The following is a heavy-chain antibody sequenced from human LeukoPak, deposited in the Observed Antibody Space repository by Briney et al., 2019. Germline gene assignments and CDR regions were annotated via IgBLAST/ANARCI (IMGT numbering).Heavy chain of an antibody. V-gene: IGHV1-2*02. Sequence: GASVKVSCKASGYTFTGYYMHWVRQAPGQGLEWMGWINPNSGGTNYAQKFQGRVTMTRDTSISTAYMELSRLRSDDTAVYYCARDWGGFGVVIPTPYNWFDPWGQGTLVTVSS. CDR1: GYTFTGYY. D-gene: IGHD3-3*01. CDR2: INPNSGGT. CDR3: ARDWGGFGVVIPTPYNWFDP. J-gene: IGHJ5*02.